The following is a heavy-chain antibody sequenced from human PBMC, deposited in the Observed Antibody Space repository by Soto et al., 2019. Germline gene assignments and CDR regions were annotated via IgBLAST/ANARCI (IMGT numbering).Heavy chain of an antibody. J-gene: IGHJ5*02. CDR3: AKNQGVELVPLATVDWFDP. D-gene: IGHD1-26*01. V-gene: IGHV3-23*01. CDR2: ISGSGFNK. Sequence: GGSLRLSCAASGFIFENFGMSWVRQAPGKGLEWISSISGSGFNKYYADSGKGRFTISRDNSKSTVYLELNNLSAEDPAVYHCAKNQGVELVPLATVDWFDPWGQGSVVTVSS. CDR1: GFIFENFG.